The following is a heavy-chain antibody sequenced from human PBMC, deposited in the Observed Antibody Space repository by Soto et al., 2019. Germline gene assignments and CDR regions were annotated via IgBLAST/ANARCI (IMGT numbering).Heavy chain of an antibody. CDR1: GFTFSNPW. J-gene: IGHJ4*02. D-gene: IGHD3-22*01. Sequence: PGGSLRLSCAASGFTFSNPWMHWVRQAPGKGLEWVSSISSSSSYIYYADSVKGRFTISRDNAKNSLYLQMNSLRAEDTAVYYCARGPGRWLPHYFDYWGQGTLVTVSS. CDR3: ARGPGRWLPHYFDY. V-gene: IGHV3-21*01. CDR2: ISSSSSYI.